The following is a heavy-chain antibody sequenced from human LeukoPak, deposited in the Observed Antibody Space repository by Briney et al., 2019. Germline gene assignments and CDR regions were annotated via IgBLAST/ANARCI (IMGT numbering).Heavy chain of an antibody. D-gene: IGHD2-15*01. V-gene: IGHV4-59*01. J-gene: IGHJ3*02. CDR1: GGSISSYY. CDR2: IYYSGST. CDR3: ARILGYCSGDSCYGAFDI. Sequence: SETLSLTCTVSGGSISSYYWSWIRQPPGKGLEWIAYIYYSGSTNYNPSLKSRVTISVDTSKNQFSLKLSSVTAADTAVYYCARILGYCSGDSCYGAFDIWGQGTMVTVSS.